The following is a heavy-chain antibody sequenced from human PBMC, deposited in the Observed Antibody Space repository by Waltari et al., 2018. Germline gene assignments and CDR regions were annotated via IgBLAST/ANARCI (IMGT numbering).Heavy chain of an antibody. Sequence: QVQLQESGPGLVKPSETLSLTCTVSGGSISSYYWSWIRQPPGKGLEWIGYIYYSGSTNHHPSLKSRVTISVDTSKNQFSRKLSSVTAADTAVYYCARRGYYDFWSGRNYYYGMDVWGQGTTVTVSS. CDR3: ARRGYYDFWSGRNYYYGMDV. CDR1: GGSISSYY. CDR2: IYYSGST. D-gene: IGHD3-3*01. J-gene: IGHJ6*02. V-gene: IGHV4-59*01.